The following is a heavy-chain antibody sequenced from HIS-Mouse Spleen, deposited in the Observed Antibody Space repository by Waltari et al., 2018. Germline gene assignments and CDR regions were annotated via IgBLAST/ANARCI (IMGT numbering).Heavy chain of an antibody. CDR2: IYCGGST. J-gene: IGHJ2*01. Sequence: QLQLQESGPGLVKPSETLSLTCNVSGGPISSSSYYWRRVRQPPGKGLGCVGCIYCGGSTNYNPTLKSLVTISVDTSKNQFSLKLSSVTAADTAVYYCAREIPYSSSWYDWYFDLWGRGTLVTVSS. CDR3: AREIPYSSSWYDWYFDL. D-gene: IGHD6-13*01. V-gene: IGHV4-39*07. CDR1: GGPISSSSYY.